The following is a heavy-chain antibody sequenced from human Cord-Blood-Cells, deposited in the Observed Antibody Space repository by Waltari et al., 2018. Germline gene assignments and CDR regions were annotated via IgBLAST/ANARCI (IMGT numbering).Heavy chain of an antibody. Sequence: QVQLQESGPGLVKPSGTQSLTCAVSGGSISSSNWWSWVRQPPGKGLEWIGEIYQSESTNYNPALKSRVTISVDKSKNQFSLKLSSVTAADTAVYYCARKRWGSSWYFDYWGQGTLGTVSS. CDR3: ARKRWGSSWYFDY. J-gene: IGHJ4*02. CDR1: GGSISSSNW. CDR2: IYQSEST. V-gene: IGHV4-4*02. D-gene: IGHD6-13*01.